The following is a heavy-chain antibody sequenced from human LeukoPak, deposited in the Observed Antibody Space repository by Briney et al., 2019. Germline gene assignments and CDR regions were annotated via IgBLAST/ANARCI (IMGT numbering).Heavy chain of an antibody. V-gene: IGHV6-1*01. J-gene: IGHJ4*02. Sequence: SQTLSLTCVISGDGVSSNSAAWNWIRQSPSRGLEWLGRTYYRSKWFSDYTVSMRSRVTINPDTSKNQFSLQLNSVTPEDTAVYYCARTYYDSGGYHVSTGYWGQGTLVTVSS. D-gene: IGHD3-22*01. CDR2: TYYRSKWFS. CDR1: GDGVSSNSAA. CDR3: ARTYYDSGGYHVSTGY.